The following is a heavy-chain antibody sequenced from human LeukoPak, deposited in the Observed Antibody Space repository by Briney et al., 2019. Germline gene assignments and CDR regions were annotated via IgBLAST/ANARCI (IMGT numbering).Heavy chain of an antibody. CDR2: IYYTGRT. V-gene: IGHV4-39*02. CDR3: AREAVAADGGFFDY. D-gene: IGHD6-19*01. Sequence: PSETLSLTCTVSGGSTSSSSYYWGWIRQPPGKGLEWIGNIYYTGRTYYNPSLKSRVTISVDTSKNQFSLKLSSVSAADTAVYYCAREAVAADGGFFDYWGQGTLVTVSS. J-gene: IGHJ4*02. CDR1: GGSTSSSSYY.